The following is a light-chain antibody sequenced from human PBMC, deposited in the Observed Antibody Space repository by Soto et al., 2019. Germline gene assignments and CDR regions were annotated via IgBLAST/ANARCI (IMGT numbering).Light chain of an antibody. J-gene: IGKJ1*01. CDR1: QSVSRSY. CDR3: HHYET. V-gene: IGKV3-20*01. Sequence: EIVLTQSPGTLSLSPGDRATLSCRASQSVSRSYLGWYQQKPGQAPRLLKYGASIRAAGVPDRFSGSGSGTEFTLTISRLEPEDFTVYYCHHYETFGQGTKVDIK. CDR2: GAS.